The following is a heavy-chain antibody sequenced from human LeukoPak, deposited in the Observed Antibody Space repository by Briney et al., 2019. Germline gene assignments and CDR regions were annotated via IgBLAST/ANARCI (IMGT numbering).Heavy chain of an antibody. J-gene: IGHJ6*03. V-gene: IGHV1-69*05. CDR2: IIPIFGTA. Sequence: SVKVSCKASGGTFSSYAISWARQAPGQGLEWMGGIIPIFGTANYAQKFQGRVTITTDESTSTAYMELSSLRSEDTAVYYCARDDGYKYYYYMDVWGKGTTVTVSS. CDR1: GGTFSSYA. D-gene: IGHD5-24*01. CDR3: ARDDGYKYYYYMDV.